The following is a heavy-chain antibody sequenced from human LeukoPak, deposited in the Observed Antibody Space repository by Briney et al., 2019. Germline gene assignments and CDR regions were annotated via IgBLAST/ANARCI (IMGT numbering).Heavy chain of an antibody. D-gene: IGHD6-13*01. CDR2: ISWNSGSI. CDR3: AIGYAGAAAGKDTLDHFDY. Sequence: GGSLRLSCAASGFTFDNYAMHWVRQAPGKGLEWVSGISWNSGSIGYADSVKGRFTISRDNAKNSLYLQMNSLRAEDTALYFCAIGYAGAAAGKDTLDHFDYWGQGTLVTVSS. V-gene: IGHV3-9*01. CDR1: GFTFDNYA. J-gene: IGHJ4*02.